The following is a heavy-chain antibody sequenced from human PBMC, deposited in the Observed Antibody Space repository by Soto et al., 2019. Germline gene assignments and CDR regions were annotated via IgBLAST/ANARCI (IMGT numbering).Heavy chain of an antibody. CDR3: ARGSQFGEKCLGVD. D-gene: IGHD3-10*01. Sequence: QGQLVQSGGEVKKPGASVKVSCKASGYTFTDYGISWVRQAPGQGLEWMGRINHNNGNTHSAQKFQPRVTMTTDTSTNTAYMELTSLRSDDTAVYYCARGSQFGEKCLGVDWGQGTLVTVSS. J-gene: IGHJ4*02. CDR2: INHNNGNT. CDR1: GYTFTDYG. V-gene: IGHV1-18*01.